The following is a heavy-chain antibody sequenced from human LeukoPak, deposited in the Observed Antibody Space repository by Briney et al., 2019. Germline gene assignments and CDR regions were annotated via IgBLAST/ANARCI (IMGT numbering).Heavy chain of an antibody. CDR1: GFTFSNYW. CDR3: ARDQGSMIVVRTTTWFFDL. Sequence: QSGGPLRLSCAASGFTFSNYWMSWVRQAPGKGLEWLANINQDGSEIYYVDSVKGRFTISRDNGKDSLYLQINSLRADDTAVYYCARDQGSMIVVRTTTWFFDLWGRGTLVTVSS. CDR2: INQDGSEI. J-gene: IGHJ2*01. V-gene: IGHV3-7*01. D-gene: IGHD3-22*01.